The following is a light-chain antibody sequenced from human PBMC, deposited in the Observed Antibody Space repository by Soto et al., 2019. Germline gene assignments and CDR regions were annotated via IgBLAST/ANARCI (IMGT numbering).Light chain of an antibody. V-gene: IGLV1-47*02. J-gene: IGLJ1*01. CDR2: YNN. Sequence: QSVLTQPPSASGTAGQVVTISCSGGDSNIGSNSVYWYQHLPRMAPKLLIYYNNQRPSGVPDRFSGSRSGTSASLAIVGLRSEDAAVSYCAAWDAYLTDGVLGNATKV. CDR1: DSNIGSNS. CDR3: AAWDAYLTDGV.